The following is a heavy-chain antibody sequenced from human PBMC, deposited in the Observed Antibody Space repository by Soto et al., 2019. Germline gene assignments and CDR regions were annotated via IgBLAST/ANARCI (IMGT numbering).Heavy chain of an antibody. CDR3: ARIPDYYDSSGYAPDAFDI. J-gene: IGHJ3*02. CDR1: GFSLSNARMG. D-gene: IGHD3-22*01. Sequence: QVTLKESGPVLVKPTETLTLTCIVSGFSLSNARMGVSWIRQPPGKALEWLAHIFSNDEKSYSTSLKSRLTISKDTSKSQVVLTMTNMDPVDTATYYCARIPDYYDSSGYAPDAFDIWGQGTMVTVSS. CDR2: IFSNDEK. V-gene: IGHV2-26*01.